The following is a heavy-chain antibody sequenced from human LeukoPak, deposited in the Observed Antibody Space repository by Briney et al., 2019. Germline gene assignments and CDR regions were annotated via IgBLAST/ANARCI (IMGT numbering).Heavy chain of an antibody. CDR1: GFTFSDYY. Sequence: GGSLRLSCAASGFTFSDYYMSWLRQAPGKGLEWVSYISSSGSTIYYADSVKGRFTISRDNAKNSLYLQMNSLRAGDTAVYYCASGLRFLEWLGAFDIWGQGTMVTVSS. V-gene: IGHV3-11*04. J-gene: IGHJ3*02. CDR2: ISSSGSTI. CDR3: ASGLRFLEWLGAFDI. D-gene: IGHD3-3*01.